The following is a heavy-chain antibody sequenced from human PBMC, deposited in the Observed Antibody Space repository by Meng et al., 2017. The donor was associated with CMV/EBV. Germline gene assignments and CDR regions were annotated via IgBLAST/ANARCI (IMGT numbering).Heavy chain of an antibody. D-gene: IGHD6-19*01. CDR3: ARSSQWLLPNLDH. J-gene: IGHJ4*02. CDR1: GGSISSSSYY. CDR2: IYYSGST. V-gene: IGHV4-39*07. Sequence: SETLSLTCTVSGGSISSSSYYWGWIRQPPGKGLEWIGSIYYSGSTYYNPSLKSRVTISVDTSKNQFSLKLSSVTAADTAVYYCARSSQWLLPNLDHWGQGTLVTVSS.